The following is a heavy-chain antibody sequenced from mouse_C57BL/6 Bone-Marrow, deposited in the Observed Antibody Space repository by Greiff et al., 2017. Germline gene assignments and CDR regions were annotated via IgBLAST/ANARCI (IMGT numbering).Heavy chain of an antibody. CDR3: ASGGRGAY. V-gene: IGHV5-6*01. J-gene: IGHJ3*01. CDR1: GFTFSSYG. Sequence: DVHLVESGGDLVKPGGSLKLSCAASGFTFSSYGMSWVRQTPDKRLEWVATISSGGSYTYYPDSVKGRFTISRDNAKNTLYLQMSSLKSEDTAVYYCASGGRGAYWGQGTLVTVSA. D-gene: IGHD3-1*01. CDR2: ISSGGSYT.